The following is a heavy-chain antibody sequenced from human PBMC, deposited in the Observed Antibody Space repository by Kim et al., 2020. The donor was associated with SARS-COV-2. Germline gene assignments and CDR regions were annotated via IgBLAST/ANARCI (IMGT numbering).Heavy chain of an antibody. J-gene: IGHJ4*01. V-gene: IGHV1-8*01. CDR3: ARATFDSLWGSYRRIYN. D-gene: IGHD3-16*02. Sequence: ASVKVSCKASGYSFTSYDINWVRQVAGQGLEWMGWMSPKSDSAGYAQNFQGRLSMTSNTSINTVYMELSGLRSEDTAIYYCARATFDSLWGSYRRIYNWGQGTLVTVSS. CDR1: GYSFTSYD. CDR2: MSPKSDSA.